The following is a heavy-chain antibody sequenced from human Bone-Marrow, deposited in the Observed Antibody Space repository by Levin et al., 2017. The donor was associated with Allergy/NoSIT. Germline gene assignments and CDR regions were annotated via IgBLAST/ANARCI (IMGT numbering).Heavy chain of an antibody. CDR3: ARGGSGTLYFGMDV. D-gene: IGHD3-10*01. J-gene: IGHJ6*02. Sequence: KVSCQGSGYSFPHYWIEWVRQMPGKGLEWMGRIQPSDSKTKYSPSFQGHVTFSIDKSISTVYLQWTSLKASDTATYYCARGGSGTLYFGMDVWGQGTTVTVSS. V-gene: IGHV5-10-1*01. CDR1: GYSFPHYW. CDR2: IQPSDSKT.